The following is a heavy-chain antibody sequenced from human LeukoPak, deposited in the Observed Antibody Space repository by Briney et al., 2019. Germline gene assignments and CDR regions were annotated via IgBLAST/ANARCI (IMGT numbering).Heavy chain of an antibody. CDR3: ASEVAAIGPKLGCIDY. J-gene: IGHJ4*02. CDR2: ISYDGSNE. CDR1: GFTFSSYV. V-gene: IGHV3-30*04. D-gene: IGHD5-12*01. Sequence: GGSLRLSCAASGFTFSSYVMHWARQAPGKGLEWVAIISYDGSNEYYADSVKGRFTISRDNAKNSLYLQMNSLRAEDTAVYYCASEVAAIGPKLGCIDYWGQGTLVTVSS.